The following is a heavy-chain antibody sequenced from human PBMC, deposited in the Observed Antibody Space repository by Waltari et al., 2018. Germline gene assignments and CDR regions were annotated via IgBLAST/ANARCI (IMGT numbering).Heavy chain of an antibody. V-gene: IGHV3-21*01. CDR3: AFGVAADTFDY. Sequence: EVQLVESGGGLVKPGGSLRLSCAASGFTFSSYSMNWVRRAPGKGLEWVSSISSSSSYIYYADSVKGRFTISRDNAKNSLYLQMNSLRAEDTAVYYCAFGVAADTFDYWGQGTLVTVSS. D-gene: IGHD6-19*01. J-gene: IGHJ4*02. CDR1: GFTFSSYS. CDR2: ISSSSSYI.